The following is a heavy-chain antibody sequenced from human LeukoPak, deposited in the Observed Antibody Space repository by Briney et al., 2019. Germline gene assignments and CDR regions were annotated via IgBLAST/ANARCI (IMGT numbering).Heavy chain of an antibody. V-gene: IGHV3-73*01. CDR2: IRSKANSYAT. CDR3: TRLNVVVPAAIS. CDR1: GFTFSGSA. D-gene: IGHD2-2*02. J-gene: IGHJ4*02. Sequence: GGSLRLSCAASGFTFSGSAMHWVRQASGKGLEWVGRIRSKANSYATAYAASVKGRFTISRDDSKNTAYLQMNSLKTEDTAVYYCTRLNVVVPAAISWGQGTLVTVSS.